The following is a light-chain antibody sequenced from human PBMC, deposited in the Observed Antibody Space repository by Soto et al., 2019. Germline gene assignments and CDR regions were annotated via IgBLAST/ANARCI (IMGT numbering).Light chain of an antibody. J-gene: IGKJ2*02. V-gene: IGKV1-8*01. CDR1: QGISSY. CDR3: QQYYSYPPWT. Sequence: AIRMTQSPSSFSASTGDRVTITCRASQGISSYLAWYQQKPGKAPKLLIYAASTLQSGVPSRFSGSGSGTDFTLYISCLQSEDFATYYCQQYYSYPPWTFGQGTKLEIK. CDR2: AAS.